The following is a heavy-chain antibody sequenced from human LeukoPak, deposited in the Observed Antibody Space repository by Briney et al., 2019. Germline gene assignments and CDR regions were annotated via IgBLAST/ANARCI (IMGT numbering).Heavy chain of an antibody. J-gene: IGHJ4*02. CDR3: AKDRDTYYYDSSGYCEFDY. CDR2: ISSNGGST. Sequence: GGSLRLSCAASGFIFSSYAMSWVRQAPGKGLEYVSVISSNGGSTYYADSVKGRFTISRDNSKNTLYLQMNSLRAEDTAVYYCAKDRDTYYYDSSGYCEFDYWGQGTLVTVSS. V-gene: IGHV3-23*01. CDR1: GFIFSSYA. D-gene: IGHD3-22*01.